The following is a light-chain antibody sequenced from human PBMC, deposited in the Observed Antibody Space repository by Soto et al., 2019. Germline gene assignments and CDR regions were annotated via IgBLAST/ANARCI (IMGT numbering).Light chain of an antibody. CDR3: QQANSFPRG. V-gene: IGKV1-12*01. J-gene: IGKJ1*01. CDR2: AAS. CDR1: QAVSNR. Sequence: DIQLTQSPSSVSASVGDRVTITCRASQAVSNRLAWYQQKPGEAPKLLIFAASRLQSGVPSRFSGSGSGTDFTLTISRLQPEDFATYYCQQANSFPRGFGQGT.